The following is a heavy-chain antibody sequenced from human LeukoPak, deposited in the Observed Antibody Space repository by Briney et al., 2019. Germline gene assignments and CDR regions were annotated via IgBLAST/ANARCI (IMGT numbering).Heavy chain of an antibody. CDR3: ARSLWSGYYFPLDY. Sequence: SGGSLRLSCAASGFTFSSYAMHWVRQAPGKGLEWVAVISYDGSNKYYADSVKGRFTISRDNSKNTLYLQMNSLRAEDTAVYYCARSLWSGYYFPLDYWGQGTLVTVSS. V-gene: IGHV3-30-3*01. CDR1: GFTFSSYA. D-gene: IGHD3-3*01. CDR2: ISYDGSNK. J-gene: IGHJ4*02.